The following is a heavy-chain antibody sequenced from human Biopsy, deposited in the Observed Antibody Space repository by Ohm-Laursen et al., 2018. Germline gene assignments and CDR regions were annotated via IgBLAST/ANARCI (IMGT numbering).Heavy chain of an antibody. J-gene: IGHJ4*02. D-gene: IGHD2-15*01. V-gene: IGHV1-69*04. CDR2: IIPILRTT. CDR1: TGTFDSYG. Sequence: GSSVKVSCKTSTGTFDSYGVTWVRQAPGQGLEWMGRIIPILRTTTSAPKFQGRVTFTADKSSSTAYLELGSLTSEDTAMFYCAREAIGYQLPCDDWGQGTLVAVSS. CDR3: AREAIGYQLPCDD.